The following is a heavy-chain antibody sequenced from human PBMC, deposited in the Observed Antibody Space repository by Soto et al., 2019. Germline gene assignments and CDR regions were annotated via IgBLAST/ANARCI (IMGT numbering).Heavy chain of an antibody. D-gene: IGHD6-19*01. CDR3: ATYSSGWYPNY. J-gene: IGHJ4*02. CDR2: ISAYNGNT. V-gene: IGHV1-18*04. Sequence: ASVKVSCKASGYTFTSYGISWVRQAPGQGLEWMGWISAYNGNTNYAQKLQGRVTMTTDTSTDTAYMELSSLRSEDTAVYYCATYSSGWYPNYWGQGTLVTVSS. CDR1: GYTFTSYG.